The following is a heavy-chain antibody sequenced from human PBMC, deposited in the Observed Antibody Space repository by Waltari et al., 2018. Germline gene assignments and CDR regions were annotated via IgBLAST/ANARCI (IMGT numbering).Heavy chain of an antibody. Sequence: QVQLQESGPGLVKPSQTLSLTCTVSGGSISSGSYYWSWIRQPAGKGLEWIGRIYTSGSTNYNPSLKSRVSISVDTSKNQFSLKLSSVTAADTAVYYCARDVAAAGTSRFDPWGQGTLVTVSS. CDR3: ARDVAAAGTSRFDP. V-gene: IGHV4-61*02. J-gene: IGHJ5*02. CDR1: GGSISSGSYY. D-gene: IGHD6-13*01. CDR2: IYTSGST.